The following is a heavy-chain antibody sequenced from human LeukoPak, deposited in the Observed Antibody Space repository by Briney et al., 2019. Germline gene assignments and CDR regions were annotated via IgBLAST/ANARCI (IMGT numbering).Heavy chain of an antibody. CDR2: ISGSGGST. CDR3: ASRPPITMVRGVGNDY. J-gene: IGHJ4*02. CDR1: GFTFSSYA. Sequence: PGGSLRLSCAASGFTFSSYAMSWVRQAPGKGLEWVSAISGSGGSTYYADSVKGRFTISRDNSKNTLYLQMNSLRAEDTAVYYCASRPPITMVRGVGNDYWGQGTLVTVSS. V-gene: IGHV3-23*01. D-gene: IGHD3-10*01.